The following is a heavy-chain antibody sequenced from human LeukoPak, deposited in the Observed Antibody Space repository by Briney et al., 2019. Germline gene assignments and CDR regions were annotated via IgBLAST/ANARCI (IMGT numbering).Heavy chain of an antibody. CDR2: ISSSSSYI. CDR1: GFSFSTYW. V-gene: IGHV3-21*01. J-gene: IGHJ6*02. Sequence: GGSLRLSCPASGFSFSTYWMHWVRQAPGKGLEWVSSISSSSSYIYYADSVKGRFTISRDNAKNSLYLQMNSLRAEDTAVYYCASQGYDILTGYFRYYYGMDVWGQGTTVTVSS. D-gene: IGHD3-9*01. CDR3: ASQGYDILTGYFRYYYGMDV.